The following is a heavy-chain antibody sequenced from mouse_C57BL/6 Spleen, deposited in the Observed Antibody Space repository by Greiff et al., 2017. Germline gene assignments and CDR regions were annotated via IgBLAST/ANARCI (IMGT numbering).Heavy chain of an antibody. CDR1: GYTFTSYW. J-gene: IGHJ2*01. CDR2: FDPNSGGT. CDR3: AREDYYYGSSLDY. Sequence: QVQLQQPGAELVKPGASVKLSCKASGYTFTSYWMHWVKQRPGRGLEWIGRFDPNSGGTKYNEKFKSKATLTVDKPSSTAYMQLSSLTSEDSAVYYCAREDYYYGSSLDYWGQGTTLTVSS. D-gene: IGHD1-1*01. V-gene: IGHV1-72*01.